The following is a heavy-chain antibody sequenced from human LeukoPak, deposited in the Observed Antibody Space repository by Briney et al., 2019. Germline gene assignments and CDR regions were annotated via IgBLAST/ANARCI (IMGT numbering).Heavy chain of an antibody. CDR3: ANSGWTLRDY. V-gene: IGHV3-23*01. CDR1: GFTFRIYA. J-gene: IGHJ4*02. D-gene: IGHD6-19*01. CDR2: LSASGGRT. Sequence: PGGSLRLSCAASGFTFRIYAMSWVRQAPGKGLEWVSSLSASGGRTYHADSVKGRFTISRDNSQDTMYLQMNSLRAEDTAVYYCANSGWTLRDYWGQGTLVTVS.